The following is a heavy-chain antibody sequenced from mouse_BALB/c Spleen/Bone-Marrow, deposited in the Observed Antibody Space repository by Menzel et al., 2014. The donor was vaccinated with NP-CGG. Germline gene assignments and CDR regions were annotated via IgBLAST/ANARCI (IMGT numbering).Heavy chain of an antibody. CDR1: GFTFSRSG. CDR2: ISSGGSFS. CDR3: ARDLTTARYYAMDY. Sequence: EVQLQESGGDLVKPGGSLKLSCAASGFTFSRSGMSWVRQTPDKRLEWVATISSGGSFSNHPDSVKGRFTISRDNAKNTLYLQMSSLKSEDTAMYYCARDLTTARYYAMDYWGQGTSVTVSS. J-gene: IGHJ4*01. D-gene: IGHD1-2*01. V-gene: IGHV5-6*01.